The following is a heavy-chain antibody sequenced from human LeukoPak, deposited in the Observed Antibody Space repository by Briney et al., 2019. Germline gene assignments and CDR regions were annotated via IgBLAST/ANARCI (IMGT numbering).Heavy chain of an antibody. CDR3: ASLAGSYYYGSGSRWYDAFDI. CDR1: GYTFTGYY. Sequence: GASVKVSCKASGYTFTGYYMHWARQAPGQGLEWIGWINPNGGGTNYAQKFQGRVTMTRDTSISTAYMELSRLRPDDTAVYYCASLAGSYYYGSGSRWYDAFDIWGQGTMVTVSS. J-gene: IGHJ3*02. V-gene: IGHV1-2*02. CDR2: INPNGGGT. D-gene: IGHD3-10*01.